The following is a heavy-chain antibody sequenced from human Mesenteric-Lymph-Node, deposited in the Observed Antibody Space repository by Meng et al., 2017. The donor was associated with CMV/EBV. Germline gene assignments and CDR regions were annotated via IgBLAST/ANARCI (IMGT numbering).Heavy chain of an antibody. Sequence: SISSSSYYWGCIRQPPGKGLEWIGSIYYSGSTYYNPSLKSRVTISVDTSKNQFSLKLSSVTAADTAVYYCSRHQLRPGSYYKIVWFDPWGQGTLVTVSS. D-gene: IGHD3-10*01. CDR3: SRHQLRPGSYYKIVWFDP. V-gene: IGHV4-39*01. J-gene: IGHJ5*02. CDR1: SISSSSYY. CDR2: IYYSGST.